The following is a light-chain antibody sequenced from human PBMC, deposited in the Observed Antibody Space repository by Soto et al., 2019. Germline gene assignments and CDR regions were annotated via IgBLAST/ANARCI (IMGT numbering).Light chain of an antibody. CDR3: QQYYSYTPLT. CDR1: QGISSY. Sequence: AIRMTQSPSSFSASTGDRVTITCRASQGISSYLAWYQQKPGKAPKLLIYAASTLQSGVPSRFSGSGSGTHFTLTISCLQSEDFATYFCQQYYSYTPLTFGGGTKVQIK. CDR2: AAS. J-gene: IGKJ4*01. V-gene: IGKV1-8*01.